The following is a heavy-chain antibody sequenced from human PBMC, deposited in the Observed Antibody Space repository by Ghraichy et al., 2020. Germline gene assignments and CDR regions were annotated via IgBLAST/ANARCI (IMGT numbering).Heavy chain of an antibody. V-gene: IGHV3-13*01. Sequence: GGSLRLSCAASGFTFSSYDMHWVRQGAGKGLEWVSGIGTAGDANYPGSVKGRFTISRDNAKNSFYLQMNSLRAGDTAVYFCARAVYYYDGSFYQRYFDLWGRGTLVTVSS. J-gene: IGHJ2*01. CDR2: IGTAGDA. CDR1: GFTFSSYD. CDR3: ARAVYYYDGSFYQRYFDL. D-gene: IGHD3-22*01.